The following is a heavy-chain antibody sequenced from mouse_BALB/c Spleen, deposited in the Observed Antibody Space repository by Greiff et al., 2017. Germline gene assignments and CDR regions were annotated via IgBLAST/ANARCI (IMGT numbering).Heavy chain of an antibody. CDR2: INSNGGST. CDR3: ARDQGITTVVAPSYAMDY. V-gene: IGHV5-6-3*01. J-gene: IGHJ4*01. CDR1: GFTFSSYG. Sequence: EVKLMESGGGLVQPGGSLKLSCAASGFTFSSYGMSWVRQTPDKRLELVATINSNGGSTYYPDSVKCRFTISRDNAKNTLYLQMSSLKSEDTAMYYCARDQGITTVVAPSYAMDYWGQGTSVTVSS. D-gene: IGHD1-1*01.